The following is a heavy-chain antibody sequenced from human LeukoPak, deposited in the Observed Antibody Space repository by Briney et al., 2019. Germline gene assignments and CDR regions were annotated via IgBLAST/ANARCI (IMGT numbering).Heavy chain of an antibody. CDR2: INPSGGST. J-gene: IGHJ4*02. Sequence: ASVKVSCKASGYTFTSYYMHWVRQAPGQGLEWMGIINPSGGSTSYAQKFQGRVTMTRDMSTSTVYMELSSLRSEDTAVYYRAREGPVATRAFDYWGQGTLVTVSS. CDR1: GYTFTSYY. D-gene: IGHD5-12*01. V-gene: IGHV1-46*01. CDR3: AREGPVATRAFDY.